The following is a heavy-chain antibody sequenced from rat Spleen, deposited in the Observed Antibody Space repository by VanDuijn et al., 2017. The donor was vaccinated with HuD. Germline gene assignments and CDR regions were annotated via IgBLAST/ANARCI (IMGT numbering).Heavy chain of an antibody. CDR3: ARETSYYFDY. V-gene: IGHV5-7*01. Sequence: EVQLVESGGGLVQPGRSLKLSCADSGFTFSHYYMAWVRQAPKKGLEWVAIISHSDSRTYYPDSVKGRFTISRDNAKSSLYLQMNSLKSEDTATYYCARETSYYFDYWGQGVMVTVSS. D-gene: IGHD4-2*01. J-gene: IGHJ2*01. CDR2: ISHSDSRT. CDR1: GFTFSHYY.